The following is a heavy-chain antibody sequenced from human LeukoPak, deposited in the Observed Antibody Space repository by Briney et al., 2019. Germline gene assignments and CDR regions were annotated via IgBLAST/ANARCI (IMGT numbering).Heavy chain of an antibody. Sequence: GGSLRLSCAASGFTFSSYAMSWVRQAPGKGLEWVSAISGSGGSTYYADSVKGRFTISRDNSKNTLYLQMNSLRAEDTAVYYCAKDAGTDTAMVRGYYYYGMDVWGQGTTVTVSS. CDR2: ISGSGGST. D-gene: IGHD5-18*01. CDR1: GFTFSSYA. V-gene: IGHV3-23*01. CDR3: AKDAGTDTAMVRGYYYYGMDV. J-gene: IGHJ6*02.